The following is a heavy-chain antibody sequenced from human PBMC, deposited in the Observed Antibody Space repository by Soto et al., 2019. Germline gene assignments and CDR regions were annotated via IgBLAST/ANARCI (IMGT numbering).Heavy chain of an antibody. V-gene: IGHV1-18*01. Sequence: QVQLVQSGAEVKKPGASVKVSCKASGYTFTRSGISWVRQAPGQGLEWMGWISTYNGDTNYAQTFQGRVTMSTDTYTSTVHMEVRSLRSDDTAVYYCAREGVAPYYYYGMDDWGQGTPVTVSS. CDR1: GYTFTRSG. J-gene: IGHJ6*02. D-gene: IGHD5-12*01. CDR2: ISTYNGDT. CDR3: AREGVAPYYYYGMDD.